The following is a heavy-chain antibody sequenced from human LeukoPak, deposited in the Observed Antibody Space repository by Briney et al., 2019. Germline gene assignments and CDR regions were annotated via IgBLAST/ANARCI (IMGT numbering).Heavy chain of an antibody. Sequence: ASVKVSCKASGYTFTSYAMNWVRQAPGQGLEWMGWINTNTGNPTYAQGFTGRFVFSLDTSVSTAYLQISSLKAEDTAVYYCAREGDCGGDCYPDYWGQGTLVTVSS. J-gene: IGHJ4*02. CDR1: GYTFTSYA. CDR2: INTNTGNP. CDR3: AREGDCGGDCYPDY. D-gene: IGHD2-21*02. V-gene: IGHV7-4-1*02.